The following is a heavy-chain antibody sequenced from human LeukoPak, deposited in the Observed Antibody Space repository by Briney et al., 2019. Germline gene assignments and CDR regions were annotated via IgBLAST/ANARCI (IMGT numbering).Heavy chain of an antibody. Sequence: GESLKISCKGSGYSFTSYWIGWVRQMPGKGLEWMGIIYPGDSDTRYSPPFQGQVTISADKSISTAYLQWSSLKASDTAMYYCARVLGYCSSTSCYYPYYYYYGMDVWGKGTTVTVSS. V-gene: IGHV5-51*01. D-gene: IGHD2-2*01. J-gene: IGHJ6*04. CDR1: GYSFTSYW. CDR3: ARVLGYCSSTSCYYPYYYYYGMDV. CDR2: IYPGDSDT.